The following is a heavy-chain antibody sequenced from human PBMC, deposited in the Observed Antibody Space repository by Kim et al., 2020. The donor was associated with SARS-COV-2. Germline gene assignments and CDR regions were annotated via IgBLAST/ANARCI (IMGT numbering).Heavy chain of an antibody. CDR1: GYSFTSYW. J-gene: IGHJ6*02. D-gene: IGHD3-10*01. V-gene: IGHV5-51*01. CDR3: ARHRPSWFGEPLGFGMDV. CDR2: IYPGDSDT. Sequence: GESLKISCKGSGYSFTSYWIGWVRQMPGKGLEWMGIIYPGDSDTRYSPSFQGQVTISADKSISTAYLQWSSLKASDTAMYYCARHRPSWFGEPLGFGMDVWGQGTTVTVSS.